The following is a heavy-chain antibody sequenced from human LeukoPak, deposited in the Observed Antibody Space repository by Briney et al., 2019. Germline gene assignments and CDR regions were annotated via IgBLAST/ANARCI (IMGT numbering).Heavy chain of an antibody. CDR1: GYTFTSYA. CDR3: ARDRAGITMVRGVAQGSKLAYYYYYGMDV. Sequence: ASVKVSCKASGYTFTSYAMNWVRQAPGQGLEWMGWINTNTGNPTYAQAFTGRFVFSLDTSVSTAYLQICSLKAEDTAVYYCARDRAGITMVRGVAQGSKLAYYYYYGMDVWGKGTTVTVSS. J-gene: IGHJ6*04. D-gene: IGHD3-10*01. V-gene: IGHV7-4-1*01. CDR2: INTNTGNP.